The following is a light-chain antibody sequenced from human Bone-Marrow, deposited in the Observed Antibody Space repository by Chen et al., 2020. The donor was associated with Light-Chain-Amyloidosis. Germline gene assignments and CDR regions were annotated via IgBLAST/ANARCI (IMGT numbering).Light chain of an antibody. V-gene: IGKV4-1*01. Sequence: DIVMTQSPVSLSLSLGERATINCKSSQSVYGSDNRNYLAWYQQKPGQPLKVLFYWASTRESGVPDRFSCSGSGTDFTLTISSLQAEDVAVYYCQQYFSLPITFGQGTRLEIK. CDR3: QQYFSLPIT. CDR2: WAS. J-gene: IGKJ5*01. CDR1: QSVYGSDNRNY.